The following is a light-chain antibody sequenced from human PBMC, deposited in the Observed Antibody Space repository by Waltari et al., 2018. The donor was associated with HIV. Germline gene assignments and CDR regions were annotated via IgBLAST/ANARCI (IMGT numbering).Light chain of an antibody. CDR2: GAP. CDR1: QSVSSN. J-gene: IGKJ1*01. V-gene: IGKV3-15*01. CDR3: QQYNNWPPWT. Sequence: EIVMTQSPATLSVSPGERATLSFRASQSVSSNLAWYQQKPGQAPRLLIYGAPTRATGIPARFSGSGSGTEFTLTISSLQSEDFAVYYCQQYNNWPPWTFGQGTKVEIK.